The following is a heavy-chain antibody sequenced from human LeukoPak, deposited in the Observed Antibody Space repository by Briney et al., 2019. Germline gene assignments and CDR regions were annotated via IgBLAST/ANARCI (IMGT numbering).Heavy chain of an antibody. CDR2: ISGSGGST. J-gene: IGHJ6*02. Sequence: GGSLRLSCAASGFTFSSYAMSWVRQAPGKGLEWVSAISGSGGSTYYADSVKGRFTISRDNAKNSLYLQMNSLRAEDTAVYYCASLAYYGMDVWGQGTTVTVSS. CDR3: ASLAYYGMDV. V-gene: IGHV3-23*01. CDR1: GFTFSSYA.